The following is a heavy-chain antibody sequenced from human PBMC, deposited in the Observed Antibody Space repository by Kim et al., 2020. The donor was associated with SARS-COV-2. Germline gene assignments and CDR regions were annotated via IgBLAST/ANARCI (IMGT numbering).Heavy chain of an antibody. CDR2: INAGNGNT. J-gene: IGHJ4*02. CDR3: ARLEIDNSSGWRNFDY. Sequence: ASVKVSCKASGYTFTSYAMHWVRQAPGQRLEWMGWINAGNGNTKYSQKFQGRVTITRDTSASTAYMELSSLRSEDTAVYYCARLEIDNSSGWRNFDYWGQGTLVTVSS. D-gene: IGHD6-19*01. CDR1: GYTFTSYA. V-gene: IGHV1-3*01.